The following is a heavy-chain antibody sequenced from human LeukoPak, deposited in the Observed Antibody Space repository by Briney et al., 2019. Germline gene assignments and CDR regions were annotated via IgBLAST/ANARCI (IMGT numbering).Heavy chain of an antibody. V-gene: IGHV4-39*01. CDR3: AISDLIAAAGTAAWFDP. Sequence: SETLSLTCTVSGGSISSSSYYWGWIRQPPGKGLEWIGSIYYSGSTYYNPSLKSRVTISVDTSKNQFSLKLSSVTAADTAVYYCAISDLIAAAGTAAWFDPWGQGTLVTVSS. J-gene: IGHJ5*02. D-gene: IGHD6-13*01. CDR2: IYYSGST. CDR1: GGSISSSSYY.